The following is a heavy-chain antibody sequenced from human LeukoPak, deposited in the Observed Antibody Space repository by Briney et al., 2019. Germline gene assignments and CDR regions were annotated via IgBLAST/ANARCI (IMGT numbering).Heavy chain of an antibody. V-gene: IGHV1-18*01. Sequence: ASVKVSCKASGYTFPSYGISWVRQAPGQGLEWMGWISAYNGNTNYAQKLQGRVTMTTDTSTSTAYMELRSLRSDDTAVYYCARAYYDFWSGYYYYYYYYMDVWGKGTTVTVSS. CDR3: ARAYYDFWSGYYYYYYYYMDV. CDR2: ISAYNGNT. J-gene: IGHJ6*03. D-gene: IGHD3-3*01. CDR1: GYTFPSYG.